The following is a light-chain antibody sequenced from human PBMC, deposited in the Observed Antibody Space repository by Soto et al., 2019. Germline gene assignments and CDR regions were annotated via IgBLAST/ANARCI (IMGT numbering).Light chain of an antibody. V-gene: IGKV1-9*01. CDR1: QGISSY. CDR3: QQLNSYPPYT. J-gene: IGKJ2*01. Sequence: DIQLTQSPSFLSASVGDRVTITCRASQGISSYLAWYQQKPGKAPKLLIYAASTLQSGVPSRFSGSGSGTEFTLTISSLQPKDFATYDCQQLNSYPPYTFGQGTKLEIK. CDR2: AAS.